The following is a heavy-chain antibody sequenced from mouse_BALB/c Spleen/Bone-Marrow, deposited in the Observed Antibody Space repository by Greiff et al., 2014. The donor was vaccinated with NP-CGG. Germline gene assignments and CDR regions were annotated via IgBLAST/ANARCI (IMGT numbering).Heavy chain of an antibody. CDR2: IYPGNGDT. CDR3: ARGGTPYYFDY. CDR1: GYTFTSYN. Sequence: LQQSGAELVKPGASVKMSCKASGYTFTSYNMHWVKQTPGQGLEWIGAIYPGNGDTSYNQEFKGKATLTADKSSSTAYMQLSSLTSEDSAVYYCARGGTPYYFDYWGQGTTLTVSS. V-gene: IGHV1-12*01. D-gene: IGHD2-14*01. J-gene: IGHJ2*01.